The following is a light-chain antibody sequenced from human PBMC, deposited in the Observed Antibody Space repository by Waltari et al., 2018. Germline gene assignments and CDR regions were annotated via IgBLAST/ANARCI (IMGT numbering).Light chain of an antibody. CDR1: TSNIGTNT. J-gene: IGLJ3*02. CDR3: AAWDDSLNGWV. CDR2: SDT. Sequence: QSVLTQPPSASGTPGQRVTISCSGSTSNIGTNTVNWYQQLPRTAPKLLIYSDTHRPSGVPDRFSGSKSGTSAALAISGLQSEDEADYYCAAWDDSLNGWVFGGGTKLTVL. V-gene: IGLV1-44*01.